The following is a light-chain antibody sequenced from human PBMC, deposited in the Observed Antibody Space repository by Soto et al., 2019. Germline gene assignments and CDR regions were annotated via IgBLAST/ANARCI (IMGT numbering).Light chain of an antibody. CDR3: QSYDSSLKV. CDR2: GNN. Sequence: QSVLTQPPSVSGAPGQRVTISCTGSSSNIGAGYDVHWYRQLPGTAPKLLIYGNNNRPSGVPDRFSGSKSGTSASLAITGLQAEDEADYYCQSYDSSLKVFGGGTKLTVL. J-gene: IGLJ2*01. CDR1: SSNIGAGYD. V-gene: IGLV1-40*01.